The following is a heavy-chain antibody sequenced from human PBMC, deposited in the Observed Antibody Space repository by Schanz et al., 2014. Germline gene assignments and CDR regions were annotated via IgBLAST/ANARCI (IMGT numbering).Heavy chain of an antibody. V-gene: IGHV1-69*04. Sequence: QVQLVQSGAEVKKPGSSVKVSCKASGGTFSSYAFSWVRQAPGQGLEWMGKIIPILGMENYAQKFQGRVTITADISTSTAYMDLSSLRSDDTAVYYCARDIQYHYDTSGPVGAFDIWGQGTVVPVSS. CDR1: GGTFSSYA. J-gene: IGHJ3*02. CDR3: ARDIQYHYDTSGPVGAFDI. D-gene: IGHD3-22*01. CDR2: IIPILGME.